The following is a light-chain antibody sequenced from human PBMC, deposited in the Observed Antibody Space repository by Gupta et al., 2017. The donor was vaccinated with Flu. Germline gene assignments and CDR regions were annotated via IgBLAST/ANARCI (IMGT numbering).Light chain of an antibody. CDR2: AAS. V-gene: IGKV1-39*01. CDR3: QQSYSTPPYT. J-gene: IGKJ2*01. Sequence: DIQMTQSPSSLSASVGDRVTITCRASQSISSYLNWYQQKPGKAPKLLIYAASSLQSGVPARFSGSGSGTDFTLTSSSLQPEDVATDYCQQSYSTPPYTFGQGTKLEIK. CDR1: QSISSY.